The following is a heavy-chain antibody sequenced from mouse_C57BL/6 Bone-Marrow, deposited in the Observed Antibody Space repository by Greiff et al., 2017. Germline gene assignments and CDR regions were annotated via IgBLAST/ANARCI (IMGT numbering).Heavy chain of an antibody. V-gene: IGHV1-59*01. J-gene: IGHJ3*01. Sequence: LQQPGAELVRPGTSVKLSCKASGYTFTSYWMHWVKQRPGQGLEWIGVIDPSDSYTNYNQKFKGKATLTVDTSSSTAYMQLSSLTSEDSAVDGCARAYYSNCLAYWGQGTLVTVSA. D-gene: IGHD2-5*01. CDR2: IDPSDSYT. CDR3: ARAYYSNCLAY. CDR1: GYTFTSYW.